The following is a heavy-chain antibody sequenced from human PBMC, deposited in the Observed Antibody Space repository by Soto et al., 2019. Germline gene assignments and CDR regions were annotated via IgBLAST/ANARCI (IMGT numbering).Heavy chain of an antibody. CDR3: ARETPYNIAVAGNY. CDR2: INPNSGGT. Sequence: ASVKVSCKASGYSFTNNDVSWVRQAPGQGLEWMGWINPNSGGTNYAQKFQGRVTMTRDTSISTAYMELSRLRSDDTAVYYCARETPYNIAVAGNYWGQGTLVTVSS. CDR1: GYSFTNND. D-gene: IGHD6-19*01. V-gene: IGHV1-2*02. J-gene: IGHJ4*02.